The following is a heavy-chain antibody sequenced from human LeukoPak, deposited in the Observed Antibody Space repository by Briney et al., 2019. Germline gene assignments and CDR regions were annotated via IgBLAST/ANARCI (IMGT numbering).Heavy chain of an antibody. D-gene: IGHD3-9*01. CDR2: ISYDGSNK. J-gene: IGHJ4*02. V-gene: IGHV3-30*04. Sequence: GRSLRLSCAASGFTFSSYAMHWVRQAPGKGLEWVAVISYDGSNKYYADSVKGRFTISRDNSKNTLYLHINSLRADDTAIYYCAKARTGVLRFFDWFRDAGAYFDFWGQGTLVTVSS. CDR3: AKARTGVLRFFDWFRDAGAYFDF. CDR1: GFTFSSYA.